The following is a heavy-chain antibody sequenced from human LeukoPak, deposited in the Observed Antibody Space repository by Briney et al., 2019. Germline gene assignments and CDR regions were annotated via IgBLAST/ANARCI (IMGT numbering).Heavy chain of an antibody. J-gene: IGHJ3*01. CDR3: AGGVGDAKHHDAFDV. V-gene: IGHV4-59*01. D-gene: IGHD3-16*01. CDR2: IYYSGST. CDR1: GGSISSYY. Sequence: SETLSLTCTVSGGSISSYYWSWIRQPPGKGLEWIGYIYYSGSTNYNPSLKSRVTISVDTSKNQFSLKLSSVTAADTAVYYCAGGVGDAKHHDAFDVWGQGTMVTASS.